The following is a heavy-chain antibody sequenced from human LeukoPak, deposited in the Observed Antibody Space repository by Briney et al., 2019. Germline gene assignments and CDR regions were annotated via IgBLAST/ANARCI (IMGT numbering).Heavy chain of an antibody. Sequence: SETPSLTCAVYGGSFSGYYWSWIRQPPGKGLEWIGEINHSGSTNYNPSLKSRVTISVDTSKNQFSLKLSSVTAADTAVYYCARDGEDAFDIWGQGTMVTVSS. V-gene: IGHV4-34*01. CDR1: GGSFSGYY. D-gene: IGHD4-17*01. CDR2: INHSGST. CDR3: ARDGEDAFDI. J-gene: IGHJ3*02.